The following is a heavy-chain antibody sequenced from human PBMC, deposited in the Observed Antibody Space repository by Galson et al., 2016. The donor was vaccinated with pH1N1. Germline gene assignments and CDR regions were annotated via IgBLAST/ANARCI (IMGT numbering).Heavy chain of an antibody. CDR1: GFTFNSYW. CDR2: IKQDESEK. CDR3: ARKGLPDV. V-gene: IGHV3-7*01. J-gene: IGHJ6*02. Sequence: SLRLSCAASGFTFNSYWMSWVRQAPGKGLEWVANIKQDESEKYYVDSVKGRFTISRDNAKNSLYLQMSSLRADDTAVYYCARKGLPDVWGQGTTVTVSS.